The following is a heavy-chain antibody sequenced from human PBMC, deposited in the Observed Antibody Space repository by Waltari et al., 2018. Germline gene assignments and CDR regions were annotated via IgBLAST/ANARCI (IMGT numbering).Heavy chain of an antibody. J-gene: IGHJ5*02. CDR3: ARGRPPFRFIPGWFDP. Sequence: QVLLVQSGTEVKKPGASMKISCKASGYTFTTYPIHWLRQAPGQGPEWMGWINADNDNKRYSQKFQGRVTITKDTGASTVYLELTNLRSEDTAVYYCARGRPPFRFIPGWFDPWGQGTLVTVSS. CDR1: GYTFTTYP. V-gene: IGHV1-3*01. D-gene: IGHD2-21*01. CDR2: INADNDNK.